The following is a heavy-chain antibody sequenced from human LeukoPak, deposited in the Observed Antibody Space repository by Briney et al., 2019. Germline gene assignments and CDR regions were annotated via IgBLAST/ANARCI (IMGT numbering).Heavy chain of an antibody. D-gene: IGHD1-26*01. J-gene: IGHJ4*02. V-gene: IGHV3-30-3*01. Sequence: GRSLRLSCAAPGFTFSSYAMHWVRQAPGKGRESGAVISYDGSNIYYADSVKGRFTISRDNSNNTLYLQMDSLRSEDTAVYYCASRRVGPLDYWGQGTLVSVSS. CDR1: GFTFSSYA. CDR2: ISYDGSNI. CDR3: ASRRVGPLDY.